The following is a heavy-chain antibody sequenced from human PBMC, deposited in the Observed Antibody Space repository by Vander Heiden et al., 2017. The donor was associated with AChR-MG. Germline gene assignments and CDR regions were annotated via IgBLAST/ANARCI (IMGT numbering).Heavy chain of an antibody. J-gene: IGHJ5*02. CDR2: INPNSGGT. D-gene: IGHD3-10*01. Sequence: QVQLVQSGAEVKKPGASVKVSCQASGYTFTGHYMHWVRQAPGQGLEWMGWINPNSGGTNYAQKFQGRVTMTRDTSISTAYMELSRLRSDDTAVYYCAREGGGSGSYYNWFDPWGQGTLVTVSS. CDR1: GYTFTGHY. CDR3: AREGGGSGSYYNWFDP. V-gene: IGHV1-2*02.